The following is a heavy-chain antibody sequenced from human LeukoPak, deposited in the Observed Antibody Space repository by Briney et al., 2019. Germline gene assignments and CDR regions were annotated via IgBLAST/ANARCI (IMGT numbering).Heavy chain of an antibody. V-gene: IGHV1-2*02. Sequence: GASVKVSCKASGYTFTGYYMHWVRQAPGQGLEWMGWINPNSGGTNYAQKFQGRVTMTRDTSISTAYMELSRLRSDDTAVYYCARDLGWGAVAYNWFDPWGQGTLVTVSS. CDR2: INPNSGGT. CDR3: ARDLGWGAVAYNWFDP. CDR1: GYTFTGYY. J-gene: IGHJ5*02. D-gene: IGHD6-19*01.